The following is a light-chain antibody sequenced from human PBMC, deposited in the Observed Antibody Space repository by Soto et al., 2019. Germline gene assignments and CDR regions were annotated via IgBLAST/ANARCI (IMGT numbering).Light chain of an antibody. Sequence: EILMTQSPATLSVSPGERATLSCRASQSVSINLAWYQQKPGQGPTLLIYGASTRATGIPARFSGSGSGTEFTLTISSLQSEDFAVYYCQQYNDGPPLTFGGGTKVEIK. CDR1: QSVSIN. V-gene: IGKV3-15*01. J-gene: IGKJ4*01. CDR3: QQYNDGPPLT. CDR2: GAS.